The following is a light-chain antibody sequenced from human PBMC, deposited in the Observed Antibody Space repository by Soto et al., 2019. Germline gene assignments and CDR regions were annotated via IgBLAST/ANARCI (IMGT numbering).Light chain of an antibody. CDR2: GAS. CDR1: QSVSSN. J-gene: IGKJ4*01. Sequence: EIVMTQSPATLSVSPGERATLSCRATQSVSSNLAWYQQRPGQAPRLLIYGASTRATGIPARFSGSGSVTELTLTISSLQSEDFAVYYCQQYDTWPTFGGGTKVEIK. V-gene: IGKV3-15*01. CDR3: QQYDTWPT.